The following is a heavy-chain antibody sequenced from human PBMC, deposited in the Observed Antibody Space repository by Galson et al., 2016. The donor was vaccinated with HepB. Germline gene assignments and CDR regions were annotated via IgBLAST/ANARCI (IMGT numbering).Heavy chain of an antibody. CDR1: VFSFGSYA. CDR2: ISGSGGSA. D-gene: IGHD3-22*01. CDR3: ARHLYDSSGYYYPLRY. V-gene: IGHV3-23*01. Sequence: SLRLSCAASVFSFGSYAMSWVRQAPGKGLEWVSSISGSGGSAYYADSVKGRFTISRDISKNTLYLQMNSLRAEDTAVYYCARHLYDSSGYYYPLRYWGQGTLVTVSS. J-gene: IGHJ4*02.